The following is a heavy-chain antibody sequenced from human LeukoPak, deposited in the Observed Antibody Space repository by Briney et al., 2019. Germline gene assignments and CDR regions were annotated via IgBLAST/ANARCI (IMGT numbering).Heavy chain of an antibody. CDR2: IIPIFGTA. V-gene: IGHV1-69*13. CDR1: GGTFNSYA. CDR3: ARALRYFDWLPN. J-gene: IGHJ4*02. Sequence: GASVKVSCKASGGTFNSYAISWVRQAPGQGLEWMGGIIPIFGTANYAQKFQGRVTITADESTSTAYMALSSLRSEDTAVYYCARALRYFDWLPNWGQGTLVTVSS. D-gene: IGHD3-9*01.